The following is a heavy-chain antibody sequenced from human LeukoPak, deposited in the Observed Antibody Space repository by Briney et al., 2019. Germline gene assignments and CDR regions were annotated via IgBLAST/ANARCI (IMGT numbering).Heavy chain of an antibody. CDR1: GYTFTGYY. CDR2: ISAYNGNT. D-gene: IGHD5-12*01. CDR3: ARQYSGYDAEDY. V-gene: IGHV1-18*04. J-gene: IGHJ4*02. Sequence: ASVKVSCKASGYTFTGYYMHWVRRAPGQGLEWMGWISAYNGNTNYAQKLQGRVTMTTDTSTSTAYMELRSLRSDDTAVYYCARQYSGYDAEDYWGQGTLVTVSS.